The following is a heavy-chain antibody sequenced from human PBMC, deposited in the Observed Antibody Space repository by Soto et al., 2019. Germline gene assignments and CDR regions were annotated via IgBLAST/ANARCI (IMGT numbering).Heavy chain of an antibody. J-gene: IGHJ4*02. CDR2: IWYDGSNK. Sequence: QVQLVESGGGVAQPGKSLRLSCAASGFSFSSYGMHWVRQAPGKGLEWLAVIWYDGSNKFYADSVKGRFTISRDNSENTLYLQMNSLRAEDTAVYFCARADYYDSSGYYYIDHWGQGTRVTVSS. CDR1: GFSFSSYG. V-gene: IGHV3-33*01. CDR3: ARADYYDSSGYYYIDH. D-gene: IGHD3-22*01.